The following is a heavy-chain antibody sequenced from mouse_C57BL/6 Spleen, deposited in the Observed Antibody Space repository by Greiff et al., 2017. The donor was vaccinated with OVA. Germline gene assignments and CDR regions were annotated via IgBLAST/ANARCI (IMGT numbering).Heavy chain of an antibody. Sequence: EVQLQESGPGLVKPSQSLSLTCSVTGYSITSGYYWNWIRQFPGNKLEWMGYISYDGSNNYNPSLKNRISITRDTSKNQFFLKLNSVTTEDTATYYCASPQLGREFAYWGQGTLVTVSA. CDR1: GYSITSGYY. V-gene: IGHV3-6*01. D-gene: IGHD4-1*02. J-gene: IGHJ3*01. CDR2: ISYDGSN. CDR3: ASPQLGREFAY.